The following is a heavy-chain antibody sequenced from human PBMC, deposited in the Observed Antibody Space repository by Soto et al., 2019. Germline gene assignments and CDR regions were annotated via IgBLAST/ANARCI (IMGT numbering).Heavy chain of an antibody. V-gene: IGHV3-23*01. Sequence: EVQLLESGGGLEQPGGSLRLSCAASGFTFSSFAMSWVRQSPAKGLEWVSAISGRGSSTYYAESVKGRFTISRDNSRNTLYLQMNSLRAEATAVYYCTKEGYCSKTSCAELGVDALDIWGQGTVVTVSS. J-gene: IGHJ3*02. CDR3: TKEGYCSKTSCAELGVDALDI. D-gene: IGHD2-15*01. CDR1: GFTFSSFA. CDR2: ISGRGSST.